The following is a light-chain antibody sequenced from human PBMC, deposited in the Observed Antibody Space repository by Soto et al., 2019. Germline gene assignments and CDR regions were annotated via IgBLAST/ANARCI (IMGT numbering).Light chain of an antibody. CDR2: EVS. Sequence: QSALTQPPSAPGSPGQSVTISCTGTSSDVGGYNSVSWYQHHPGKAPKLMIYEVSKRPSGVPDRFSGSKSANTASLTVSGLQAEDEADYYCSSYAGSSNYVFGTGTKLTVL. V-gene: IGLV2-8*01. CDR3: SSYAGSSNYV. J-gene: IGLJ1*01. CDR1: SSDVGGYNS.